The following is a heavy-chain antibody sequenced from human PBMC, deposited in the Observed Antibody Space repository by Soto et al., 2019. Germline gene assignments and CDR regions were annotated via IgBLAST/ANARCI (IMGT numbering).Heavy chain of an antibody. CDR3: ASLQLWQNYYYYYGMDA. V-gene: IGHV4-31*03. CDR2: IYYSGST. J-gene: IGHJ6*02. Sequence: SETLSLTCTVSGGSISSGGYYWSWIRQHPGKGLEWIGYIYYSGSTYYNPSLKSRVTISVDTSKNQFSLKLSSVTAADTAVYYCASLQLWQNYYYYYGMDAWGQGTTVTVSS. CDR1: GGSISSGGYY. D-gene: IGHD5-18*01.